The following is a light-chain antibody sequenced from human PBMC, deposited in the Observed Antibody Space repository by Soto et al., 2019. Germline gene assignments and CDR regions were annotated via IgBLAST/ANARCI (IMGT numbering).Light chain of an antibody. CDR2: MAS. J-gene: IGKJ1*01. Sequence: DIHLTLSPSSLSASVGDRVTIACRASQSISSWLAWYQQKPGKAPNLLIYMASTLESGGPSRFSGSGSGTGFTLTISSLQPEDVVTYYCLQHYNYPRTFGQGTKVDI. V-gene: IGKV1-5*03. CDR1: QSISSW. CDR3: LQHYNYPRT.